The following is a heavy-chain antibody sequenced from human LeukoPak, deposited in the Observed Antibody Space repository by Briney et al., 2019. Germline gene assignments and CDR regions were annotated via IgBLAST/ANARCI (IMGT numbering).Heavy chain of an antibody. CDR2: ISAYNGNT. J-gene: IGHJ4*02. D-gene: IGHD2-2*01. CDR3: ARVCPLTSCVRGSDY. V-gene: IGHV1-18*01. Sequence: GASVKVSCKASGYTFTSYGISWVRQAPGQGLEWMGWISAYNGNTNYAQKLQGRVTMTTDTSTSTAYMELRSLRSDDTAVYYCARVCPLTSCVRGSDYWGQGTLVTVSS. CDR1: GYTFTSYG.